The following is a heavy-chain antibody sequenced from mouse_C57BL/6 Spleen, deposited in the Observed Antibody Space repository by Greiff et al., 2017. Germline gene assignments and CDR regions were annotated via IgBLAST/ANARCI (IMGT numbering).Heavy chain of an antibody. Sequence: QVQLQQPGAELVRPGTSVKLSCKASGYTFTSYWMHWVKQRPGQGLEWIGVIDPSESYTNYNQKLKGKATFTVDTSSSTAYMQLSSLTFEDSAVYYCARGGGIYYGSHWGQGTTLTVSS. D-gene: IGHD1-1*01. CDR1: GYTFTSYW. J-gene: IGHJ2*01. V-gene: IGHV1-59*01. CDR2: IDPSESYT. CDR3: ARGGGIYYGSH.